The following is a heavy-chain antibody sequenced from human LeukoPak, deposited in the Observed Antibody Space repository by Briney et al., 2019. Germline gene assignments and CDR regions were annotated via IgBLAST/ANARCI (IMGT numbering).Heavy chain of an antibody. CDR2: IYPGDSDT. V-gene: IGHV5-51*01. J-gene: IGHJ4*02. CDR1: GYSFTTYW. D-gene: IGHD4-17*01. CDR3: GRHLHGDLYFDY. Sequence: GASLQISCKGSGYSFTTYWIGWVRQMPGKGLEWMGIIYPGDSDTRYSPSFQGQVTISADKSISTAYLQWSSLTASDTAMYSCGRHLHGDLYFDYWGQGTLVTVSS.